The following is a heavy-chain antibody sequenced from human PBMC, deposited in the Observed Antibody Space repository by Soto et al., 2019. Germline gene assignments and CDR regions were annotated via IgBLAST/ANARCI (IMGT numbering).Heavy chain of an antibody. V-gene: IGHV2-26*01. CDR1: GFSLSNAKKG. Sequence: GSGPTLVNPTETLTLTCTVSGFSLSNAKKGVSWIRQPPGKALEWLAHIFSNDEKSYSTSLKSRLTISKDASKSQVVLMMTNMDPVDTATYYCARIRSSSWGYYYYYGMDVWGQGTTVTVSS. J-gene: IGHJ6*02. D-gene: IGHD6-13*01. CDR2: IFSNDEK. CDR3: ARIRSSSWGYYYYYGMDV.